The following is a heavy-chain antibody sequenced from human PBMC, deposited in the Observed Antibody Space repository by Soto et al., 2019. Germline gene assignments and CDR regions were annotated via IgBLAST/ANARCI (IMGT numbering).Heavy chain of an antibody. V-gene: IGHV4-59*01. CDR2: IYYSGYT. CDR1: GDSIRSYY. D-gene: IGHD1-26*01. CDR3: ARCFSGNYPSRPEEQYYFDS. J-gene: IGHJ4*02. Sequence: NPSETLSLTCTVSGDSIRSYYWSWIRQPPGKGLEWIGYIYYSGYTSYNPSLKSRVTISVDTSKNQFSLKLNSVTAADTAVYYCARCFSGNYPSRPEEQYYFDSWGQATLVTGS.